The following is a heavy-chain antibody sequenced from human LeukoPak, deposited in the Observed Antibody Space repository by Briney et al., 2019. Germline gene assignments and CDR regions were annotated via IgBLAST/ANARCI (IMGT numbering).Heavy chain of an antibody. D-gene: IGHD6-13*01. J-gene: IGHJ6*02. CDR1: GFTVSNNY. Sequence: PGGSLRLSCVVSGFTVSNNYMSWVRQAPRKGLEWVSLIYSGGSTYYADSVKGRFTISRDNSKNTVYLQMNSLRAEDTAMYYCARMRATAGGFDNYYYYGMDVWGQGTSVTVSS. CDR2: IYSGGST. CDR3: ARMRATAGGFDNYYYYGMDV. V-gene: IGHV3-53*01.